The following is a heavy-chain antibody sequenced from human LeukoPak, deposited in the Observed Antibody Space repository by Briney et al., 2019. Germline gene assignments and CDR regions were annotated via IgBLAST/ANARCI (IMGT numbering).Heavy chain of an antibody. J-gene: IGHJ3*02. D-gene: IGHD1-26*01. CDR2: IYHSGST. CDR1: GGSISSYY. Sequence: SETLSLTCTVSGGSISSYYWSWIRQPPGKGLEWIGYIYHSGSTYYNPSLKSRVTISVDRSKNQFSLKLSSVTAADTAVYYCARASPSGSYYGDAFDIWGQGTMVTVSS. V-gene: IGHV4-59*12. CDR3: ARASPSGSYYGDAFDI.